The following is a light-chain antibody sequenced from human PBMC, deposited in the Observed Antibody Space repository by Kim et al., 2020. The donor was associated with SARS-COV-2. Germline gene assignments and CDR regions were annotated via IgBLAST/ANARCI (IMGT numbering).Light chain of an antibody. CDR1: QSISSW. J-gene: IGKJ1*01. Sequence: LSSSVGDRVTITGRASQSISSWLAWYQQKPGKAPKLLIYKASNLQSGVPSRFSGSGSGTEFTLTISSLQPDDFATYYCQQSISYPTFGQGTKVDIK. CDR3: QQSISYPT. V-gene: IGKV1-5*03. CDR2: KAS.